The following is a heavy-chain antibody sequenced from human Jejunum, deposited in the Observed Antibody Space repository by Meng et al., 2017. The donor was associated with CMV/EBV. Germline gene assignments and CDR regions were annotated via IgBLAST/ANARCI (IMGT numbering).Heavy chain of an antibody. CDR1: GYTFTSYD. D-gene: IGHD6-19*01. J-gene: IGHJ4*02. CDR3: ATGVADFEY. CDR2: MNPNRGTT. Sequence: VQVVQAGAEVKKPGASVEVSCKASGYTFTSYDINWVRQGTGQGLEWMGWMNPNRGTTGYAQKFQGRVTMTRNISKSTAYMDLSSLRSEDTAVYYCATGVADFEYWGQGTLVTVSS. V-gene: IGHV1-8*01.